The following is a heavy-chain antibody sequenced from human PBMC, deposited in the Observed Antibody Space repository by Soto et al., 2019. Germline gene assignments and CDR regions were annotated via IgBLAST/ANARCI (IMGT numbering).Heavy chain of an antibody. CDR2: ISGSGGST. CDR3: AKDGNVAHYGDYVSTYYYYGMDV. CDR1: GFTFSSYA. V-gene: IGHV3-23*01. Sequence: GGSLRLSCAASGFTFSSYAMSWVRQAPGKGLEWVSAISGSGGSTYYADSVKGRFTISRDNSKNTLYLQMNSLRAEDTAVYYCAKDGNVAHYGDYVSTYYYYGMDVWGQGTTVTVSS. J-gene: IGHJ6*02. D-gene: IGHD4-17*01.